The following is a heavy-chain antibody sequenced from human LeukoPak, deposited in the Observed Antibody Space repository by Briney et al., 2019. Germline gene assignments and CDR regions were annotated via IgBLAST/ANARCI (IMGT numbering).Heavy chain of an antibody. CDR3: ARDGDIVATIPRVG. CDR2: IIPILGIA. J-gene: IGHJ4*02. Sequence: WASVKVSCKASGGTFSSYAICWVRQAPGQGLEWMGRIIPILGIANYAQKFQGRVTITADKSTSTAYMELSSLRSEDTAVYYCARDGDIVATIPRVGWGQGTLVTVSS. CDR1: GGTFSSYA. V-gene: IGHV1-69*04. D-gene: IGHD5-12*01.